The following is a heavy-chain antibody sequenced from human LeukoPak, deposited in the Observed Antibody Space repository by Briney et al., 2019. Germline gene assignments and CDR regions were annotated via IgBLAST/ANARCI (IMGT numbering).Heavy chain of an antibody. V-gene: IGHV4-61*02. CDR1: GGSISSGSYY. CDR2: IYTSGST. D-gene: IGHD2-2*01. J-gene: IGHJ6*03. Sequence: PSQTLSLTCTVSGGSISSGSYYWSWIRQPAGKGLEWIGRIYTSGSTNYNPSLKSRVTISIDTSKNQFSLKLSSVTAADTAVYYCARSITSSRTPYYYYYYMDVWGKGTTITVSS. CDR3: ARSITSSRTPYYYYYYMDV.